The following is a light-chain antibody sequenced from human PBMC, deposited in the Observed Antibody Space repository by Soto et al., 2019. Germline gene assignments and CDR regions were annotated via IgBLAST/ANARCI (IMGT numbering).Light chain of an antibody. Sequence: DIQMTQSPSSLSASVGDRVTVTCRASQSISAHLNWYQQKPGKAPKLLIYDASNLQTGVPVRFRGSGSGTHFTLTITSLQPEDAATYYCLQYDTVPRLFGGGTKVEIK. CDR3: LQYDTVPRL. J-gene: IGKJ4*01. CDR1: QSISAH. CDR2: DAS. V-gene: IGKV1-33*01.